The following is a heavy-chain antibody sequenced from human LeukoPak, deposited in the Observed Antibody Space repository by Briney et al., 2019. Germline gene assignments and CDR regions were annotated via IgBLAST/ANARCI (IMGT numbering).Heavy chain of an antibody. J-gene: IGHJ4*02. Sequence: SETLSLTCAVYRVTFSGYYWGWIRQSPGKGLEWIGEVDHSGNTKYNPSLKSRLIISEDTSKNQFSLRLTSVTAADAAVYYCVRVDLCGGGSCYFSPGSDYWGQGTLVTVSS. CDR1: RVTFSGYY. CDR2: VDHSGNT. V-gene: IGHV4-34*01. CDR3: VRVDLCGGGSCYFSPGSDY. D-gene: IGHD2-15*01.